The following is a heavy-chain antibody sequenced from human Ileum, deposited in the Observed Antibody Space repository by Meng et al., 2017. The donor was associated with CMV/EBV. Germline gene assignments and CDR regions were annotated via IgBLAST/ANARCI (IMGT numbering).Heavy chain of an antibody. CDR3: ARGGERGHQTLDP. CDR2: VNLYSGAA. Sequence: KASGDTFTDYYIHWVRQAPGQGLEWMGRVNLYSGAADYAQNFQGRVTMTWDASITTAYMDLAWLRSDDTAIYFCARGGERGHQTLDPWGQGALVTVSS. D-gene: IGHD1-1*01. CDR1: GDTFTDYY. J-gene: IGHJ5*02. V-gene: IGHV1-2*06.